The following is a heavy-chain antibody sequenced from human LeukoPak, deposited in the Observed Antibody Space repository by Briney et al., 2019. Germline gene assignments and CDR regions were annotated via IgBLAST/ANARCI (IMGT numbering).Heavy chain of an antibody. CDR3: ATAPILRGEGGEHYKYGMDV. D-gene: IGHD2-2*02. CDR1: VGSISSGNW. CDR2: IYHNGTP. J-gene: IGHJ6*02. V-gene: IGHV4-4*02. Sequence: PSETLSLTCAVSVGSISSGNWWSWVRQSPGKGLEWIGEIYHNGTPNYNPSLKSRVTISADTFKNHFSLKLTSVTAADTAVYYCATAPILRGEGGEHYKYGMDVRGQGTTVIVSS.